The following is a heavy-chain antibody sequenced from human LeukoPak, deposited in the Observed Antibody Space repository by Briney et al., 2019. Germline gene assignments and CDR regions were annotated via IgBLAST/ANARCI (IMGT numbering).Heavy chain of an antibody. D-gene: IGHD3-3*01. J-gene: IGHJ4*02. CDR2: INPNSGDT. Sequence: ASVKVSCKASGYSSTGYYIHWVRQPPGQGLEWIGWINPNSGDTNYAQKFQGRVTMTRDTSITTAHMELSSLTSDDTAVYYCGRRGGYYDYWGQGTLVTVSS. V-gene: IGHV1-2*02. CDR1: GYSSTGYY. CDR3: GRRGGYYDY.